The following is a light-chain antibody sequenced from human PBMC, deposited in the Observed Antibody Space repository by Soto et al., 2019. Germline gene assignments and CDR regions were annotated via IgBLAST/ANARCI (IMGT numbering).Light chain of an antibody. J-gene: IGKJ5*01. Sequence: EIVMTQSPATLSVSPWERATLSCRASQNVGNNLVWYQQKPGQAPRLLIYGASTRAAGIPDRFSGSGSGTEFTLTISGLQSDDFAVYYCQQFRNSSYTFGQGTRLEIK. CDR2: GAS. CDR1: QNVGNN. CDR3: QQFRNSSYT. V-gene: IGKV3-15*01.